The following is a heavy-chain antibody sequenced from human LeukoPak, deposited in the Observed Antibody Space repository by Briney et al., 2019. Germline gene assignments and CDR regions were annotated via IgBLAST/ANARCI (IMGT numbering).Heavy chain of an antibody. CDR3: VNLHGVLGFYGMDV. CDR2: ISYDGSNK. D-gene: IGHD2-8*01. CDR1: GFTFSSYG. Sequence: GGSLRLSCAASGFTFSSYGMHWVRQAPGKGLEWVAVISYDGSNKYYADSVKGRFTISRDNSKNTLYLQMNSLRAEDTAVYYCVNLHGVLGFYGMDVWGQGTTVTVSS. V-gene: IGHV3-30*18. J-gene: IGHJ6*02.